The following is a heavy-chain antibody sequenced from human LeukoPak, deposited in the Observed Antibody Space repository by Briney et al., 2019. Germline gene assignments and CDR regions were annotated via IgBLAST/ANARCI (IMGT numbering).Heavy chain of an antibody. CDR3: ARDRIAVAGDDY. D-gene: IGHD6-19*01. Sequence: GGSLRLSCAASRFTFSSYSMNWVRQAPGKGLEWVSSISSSSSYIYYADSVKGRFTISRDNAKNSLYLQMNSLRAEDTAVYYCARDRIAVAGDDYWGQGTLVTVSS. CDR1: RFTFSSYS. CDR2: ISSSSSYI. J-gene: IGHJ4*02. V-gene: IGHV3-21*01.